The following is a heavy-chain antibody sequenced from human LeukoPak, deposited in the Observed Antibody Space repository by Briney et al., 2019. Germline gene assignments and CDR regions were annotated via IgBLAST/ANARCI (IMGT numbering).Heavy chain of an antibody. V-gene: IGHV1-69*13. D-gene: IGHD6-6*01. CDR2: IIPIFGTA. CDR3: ARSSEYYYGMDV. J-gene: IGHJ6*02. CDR1: GGTFSSYA. Sequence: SVKVSCKASGGTFSSYAISWVRQAPGQGPEWMGGIIPIFGTANYAQKFQGRVTITADESTSTAYMELSSLRSEDTAVYYCARSSEYYYGMDVWGQGTTVTVSS.